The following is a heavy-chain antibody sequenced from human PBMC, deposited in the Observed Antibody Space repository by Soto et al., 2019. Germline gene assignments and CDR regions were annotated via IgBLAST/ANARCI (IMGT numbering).Heavy chain of an antibody. D-gene: IGHD6-13*01. Sequence: SETLSLTCTVSGGSISSGGYYLSWIRQHPGKGLEWIGYIYYSGSTYYNPSLKSRVTISVDTSKNQFSLKLSSVTAADTAVYYCARGVAAAGTNWFDPWGQATLVTVSS. CDR2: IYYSGST. V-gene: IGHV4-31*03. CDR3: ARGVAAAGTNWFDP. J-gene: IGHJ5*02. CDR1: GGSISSGGYY.